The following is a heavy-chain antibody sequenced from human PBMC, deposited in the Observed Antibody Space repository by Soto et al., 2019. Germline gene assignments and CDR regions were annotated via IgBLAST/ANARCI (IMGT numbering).Heavy chain of an antibody. D-gene: IGHD3-10*01. Sequence: GGSLRLSCAPSGFTFNNYAMSWVRQAPGRGLEWVSVITTSGASTYYADSVKGRFTISSDNSQNTLYLERSSLRGDDTAVYYCAKAFDGSDIPYFAFDGWGQGTVVSVPS. V-gene: IGHV3-23*01. CDR3: AKAFDGSDIPYFAFDG. J-gene: IGHJ3*01. CDR2: ITTSGAST. CDR1: GFTFNNYA.